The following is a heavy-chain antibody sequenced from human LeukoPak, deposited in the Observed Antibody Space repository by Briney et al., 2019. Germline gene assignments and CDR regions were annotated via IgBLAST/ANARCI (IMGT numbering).Heavy chain of an antibody. CDR1: GFTVSSNY. CDR2: IYSGGST. D-gene: IGHD6-19*01. Sequence: GGSLRLSCAASGFTVSSNYMGWVRQAPGKGLEWVSVIYSGGSTYYADSVKGRFTISRDNSKNTLYLQMNSLRAEDTAVYYCARVIAVAGNFDYWGQGTLVTVSS. J-gene: IGHJ4*02. V-gene: IGHV3-66*01. CDR3: ARVIAVAGNFDY.